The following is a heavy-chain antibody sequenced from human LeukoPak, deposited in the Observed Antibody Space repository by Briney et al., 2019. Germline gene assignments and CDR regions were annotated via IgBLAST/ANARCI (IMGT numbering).Heavy chain of an antibody. CDR1: GFTFSTYA. V-gene: IGHV3-23*01. Sequence: GGSLRLSCAASGFTFSTYAMTWVRQAPGKGLEWVSSISGSGGSTYYADSVKGRFTISRDNSKNTLYLQMNSLRAEDTAVYYCARERLQAEFDYWGQGTLVTVSS. D-gene: IGHD5-24*01. J-gene: IGHJ4*02. CDR2: ISGSGGST. CDR3: ARERLQAEFDY.